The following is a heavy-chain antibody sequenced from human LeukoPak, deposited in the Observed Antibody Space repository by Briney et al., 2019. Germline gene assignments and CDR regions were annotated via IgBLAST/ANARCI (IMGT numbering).Heavy chain of an antibody. CDR1: GFTFSSYS. CDR3: AKDGYCSGGSCYVPSLDV. CDR2: ISSSSSTI. D-gene: IGHD2-15*01. J-gene: IGHJ6*04. Sequence: GGSLRLSCAASGFTFSSYSMNWVRQAPGKGLEWVSYISSSSSTIYYADSVKGRFTISRDNAKNSLYLQMNSLRAEDTAVYYCAKDGYCSGGSCYVPSLDVWGKGTTVTVSS. V-gene: IGHV3-48*04.